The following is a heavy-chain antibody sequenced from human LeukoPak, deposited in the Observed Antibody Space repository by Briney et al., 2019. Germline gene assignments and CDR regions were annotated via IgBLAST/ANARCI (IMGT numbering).Heavy chain of an antibody. CDR1: GGSISSSSYY. CDR2: IYHTGTT. Sequence: SETLSLTCTVSGGSISSSSYYWGWIRQPPGKGLEWIGYIYHTGTTNYKSSLKSRVTMSVDTSKNQISLRLSSVTAADTAVYYCARQGYSGSSTFDYWGQGTLVTVSS. J-gene: IGHJ4*02. CDR3: ARQGYSGSSTFDY. V-gene: IGHV4-61*05. D-gene: IGHD6-19*01.